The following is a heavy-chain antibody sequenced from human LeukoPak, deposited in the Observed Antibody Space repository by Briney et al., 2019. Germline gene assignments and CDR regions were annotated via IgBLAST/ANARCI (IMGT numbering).Heavy chain of an antibody. V-gene: IGHV3-33*06. J-gene: IGHJ4*02. Sequence: GRSLRLSCAVSGFTFSNYGMHWVRQAPGKGLEWLAFIWYDGSNKYYADSVKGRFTISRDNSKNMVYLQMNSLRAEDTAVYYCVKNADSTGHRGVFEYWGQGILVTVSS. CDR3: VKNADSTGHRGVFEY. D-gene: IGHD3-22*01. CDR1: GFTFSNYG. CDR2: IWYDGSNK.